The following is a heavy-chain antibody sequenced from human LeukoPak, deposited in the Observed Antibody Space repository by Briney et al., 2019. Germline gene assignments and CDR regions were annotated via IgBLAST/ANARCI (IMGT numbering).Heavy chain of an antibody. Sequence: PSETLSLTCAVYGGSFSGYYWSWIRQPAGKGLEWIGRIYTSGSTNYNPSLKSRVTMSVDTSKNQFSLKLSSVTAADTAVYYCARVYWNYYGSGSHNWFDPWGQGTLVTVSS. D-gene: IGHD3-10*01. V-gene: IGHV4-59*10. J-gene: IGHJ5*02. CDR1: GGSFSGYY. CDR3: ARVYWNYYGSGSHNWFDP. CDR2: IYTSGST.